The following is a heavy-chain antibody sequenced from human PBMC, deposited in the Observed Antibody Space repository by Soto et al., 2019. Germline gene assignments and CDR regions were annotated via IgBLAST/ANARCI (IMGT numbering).Heavy chain of an antibody. V-gene: IGHV1-69*13. D-gene: IGHD3-22*01. Sequence: SVKVSCKASGGTFSSYAISWVRQAPGQGLEWMGGIIPIFGTANYAQKFQGRVTITADESTSTAYMELSSLRSEDTAVYYCARGEYYYDSSGFNYNWFDPWGQGTLVTVSS. CDR3: ARGEYYYDSSGFNYNWFDP. J-gene: IGHJ5*02. CDR1: GGTFSSYA. CDR2: IIPIFGTA.